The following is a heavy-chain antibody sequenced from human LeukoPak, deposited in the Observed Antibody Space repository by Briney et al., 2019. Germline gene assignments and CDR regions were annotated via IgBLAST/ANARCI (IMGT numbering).Heavy chain of an antibody. CDR2: IVPIFGTA. D-gene: IGHD3-22*01. V-gene: IGHV1-69*05. CDR1: GGTFSSYV. CDR3: ARWNDDYYDSSGYFYQQTNAFDI. J-gene: IGHJ3*02. Sequence: GASVQVSCKGSGGTFSSYVINWVRQAPGHGLEWLGGIVPIFGTANYAQKFQGRVTITTDESTSTAYMALSSLKSEDTAMYYCARWNDDYYDSSGYFYQQTNAFDIWGQGTMVTVSS.